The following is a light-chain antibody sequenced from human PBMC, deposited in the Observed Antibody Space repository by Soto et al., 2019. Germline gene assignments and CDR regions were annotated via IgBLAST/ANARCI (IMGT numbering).Light chain of an antibody. CDR2: DAS. CDR1: QDISNH. Sequence: IQMTQSPSSLSASVGDRVTITCQASQDISNHLNWYQQKPGKAPKLLIYDASNLETGVPSRFSGSGSGTDFTFTISSLQPEDIAAYYCQQYDTVPYTFGQGAKLAIK. V-gene: IGKV1-33*01. J-gene: IGKJ2*01. CDR3: QQYDTVPYT.